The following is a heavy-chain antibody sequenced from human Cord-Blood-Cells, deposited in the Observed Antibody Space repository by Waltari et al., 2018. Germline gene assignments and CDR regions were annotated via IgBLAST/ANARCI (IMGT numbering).Heavy chain of an antibody. V-gene: IGHV1-69*12. CDR1: GGTFSSYA. CDR2: INPSFGTA. CDR3: ARKGRPSGYLDY. D-gene: IGHD3-3*01. Sequence: QVQLVQSGAEVKKPGSSVKVSCKASGGTFSSYAISWVRQAPGQGLEWMGGINPSFGTANYAQKFQGRVTITADESTSTAYMELSSLRSEDTTVYYCARKGRPSGYLDYWGQGTLVTVSS. J-gene: IGHJ4*02.